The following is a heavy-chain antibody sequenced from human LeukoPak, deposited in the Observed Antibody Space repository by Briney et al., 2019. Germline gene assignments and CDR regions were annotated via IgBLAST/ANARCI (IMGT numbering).Heavy chain of an antibody. V-gene: IGHV3-48*03. CDR1: GFTFSSYE. CDR2: ISSSGSTI. CDR3: ARSAVTTILKA. J-gene: IGHJ5*02. D-gene: IGHD4-17*01. Sequence: GGSLRLSCAASGFTFSSYEMNWVRQAPGKGLEWVSYISSSGSTIYYADSVKGRFTISRDNAKNSLYLQMNSLRAEDTAVYYCARSAVTTILKAWGQGTLVTVSS.